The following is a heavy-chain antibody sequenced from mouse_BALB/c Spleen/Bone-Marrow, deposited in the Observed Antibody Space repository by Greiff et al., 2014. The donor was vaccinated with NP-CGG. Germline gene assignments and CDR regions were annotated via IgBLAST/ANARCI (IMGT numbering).Heavy chain of an antibody. D-gene: IGHD2-1*01. CDR2: LNPGSGGT. V-gene: IGHV1-54*01. CDR1: GYAFTNYL. CDR3: ARRIYYAMGY. J-gene: IGHJ2*01. Sequence: QVQLQQPGAELVRPGTSVKVPCKASGYAFTNYLIEWVKQRPGQGLEWIGVLNPGSGGTNYNEKFKGKATLTADKSSSSAYMQLSSLTSDDSAVYFCARRIYYAMGYWGQGTTLTVSS.